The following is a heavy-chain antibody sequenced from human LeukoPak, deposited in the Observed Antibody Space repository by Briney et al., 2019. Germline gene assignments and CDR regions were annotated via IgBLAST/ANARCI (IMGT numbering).Heavy chain of an antibody. Sequence: PGGSLRLSCAASGFTFSSYWMSWVRQAPGKGLEWVANIKQGGSEKYYVDSVKGRFTISRDNAKNSLYLQMNSLRAEDTAVYYCARDRDGTIAVAGTSGYWGQGTLVTVSS. CDR2: IKQGGSEK. CDR3: ARDRDGTIAVAGTSGY. D-gene: IGHD6-19*01. V-gene: IGHV3-7*01. CDR1: GFTFSSYW. J-gene: IGHJ4*02.